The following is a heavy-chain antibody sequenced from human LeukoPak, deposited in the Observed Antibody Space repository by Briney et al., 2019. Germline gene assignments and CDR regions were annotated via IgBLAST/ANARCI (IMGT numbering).Heavy chain of an antibody. CDR1: GYSISSGYY. J-gene: IGHJ5*01. CDR2: INHSGST. D-gene: IGHD2-2*01. V-gene: IGHV4-38-2*02. Sequence: SETLSLTCTVSGYSISSGYYWSWIRQPPGKGLEWIGEINHSGSTNYNPSLKSRVTISVDTSKSQFSLKLTSVTAADTAVYYCAGDADTINWFFFWGQGTLVTVSS. CDR3: AGDADTINWFFF.